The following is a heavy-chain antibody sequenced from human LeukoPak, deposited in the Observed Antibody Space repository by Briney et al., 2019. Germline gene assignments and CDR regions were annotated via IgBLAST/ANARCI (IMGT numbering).Heavy chain of an antibody. J-gene: IGHJ4*02. Sequence: GGSLRLSCAASGFTFSSYSMNWVRQAPGKGLEWVSSISSSSSYIYYADSVKGRFTISRDNAKNSLYLQMNSLRAEDTAVYYCARGKWGYYYDSSGYYYGFDYWGQGTLVTVSS. D-gene: IGHD3-22*01. V-gene: IGHV3-21*01. CDR1: GFTFSSYS. CDR2: ISSSSSYI. CDR3: ARGKWGYYYDSSGYYYGFDY.